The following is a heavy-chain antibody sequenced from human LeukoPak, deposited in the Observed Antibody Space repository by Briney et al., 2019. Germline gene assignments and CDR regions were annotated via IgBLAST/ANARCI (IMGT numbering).Heavy chain of an antibody. CDR1: GDSINSFDW. CDR2: IYHSGGT. D-gene: IGHD2/OR15-2a*01. Sequence: PSETLSLTCAVSGDSINSFDWWSWVRQSPARGLEWIGEIYHSGGTNYNPSLKSRVTISIDKSKNQLPLKLTSVTAADTAVYFCVGNGYYALDSWGQGTLVTVAS. J-gene: IGHJ4*02. CDR3: VGNGYYALDS. V-gene: IGHV4-4*02.